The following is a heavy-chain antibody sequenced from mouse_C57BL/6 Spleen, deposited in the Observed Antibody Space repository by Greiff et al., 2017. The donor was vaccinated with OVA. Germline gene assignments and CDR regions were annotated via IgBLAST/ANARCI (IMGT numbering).Heavy chain of an antibody. CDR3: TLTGTRYAMDY. D-gene: IGHD4-1*01. Sequence: EVKVIESGGGLVQPGGSMKLSCVASGFTFSNYWMNWVRQSPEKGLEWVAQIRLKSDNYATHYAESVKGRFTISRDDSKSSVYLQMNNLRAEDTGIYYCTLTGTRYAMDYWGQGTSVTVSS. CDR1: GFTFSNYW. CDR2: IRLKSDNYAT. V-gene: IGHV6-3*01. J-gene: IGHJ4*01.